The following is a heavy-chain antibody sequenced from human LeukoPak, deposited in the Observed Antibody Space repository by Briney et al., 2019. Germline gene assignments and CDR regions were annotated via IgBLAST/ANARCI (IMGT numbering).Heavy chain of an antibody. Sequence: GGSLRLSCSASGFTFSSYAMHWVRQATGKGLEYVSAISSNGGSTYYADSVKGRFTISRDNSKNTLYLQMSSLRAEDTAVYYCVKDRWYSSGWPTTDYWGQGTLVTVSS. CDR2: ISSNGGST. CDR1: GFTFSSYA. CDR3: VKDRWYSSGWPTTDY. V-gene: IGHV3-64D*06. J-gene: IGHJ4*02. D-gene: IGHD6-19*01.